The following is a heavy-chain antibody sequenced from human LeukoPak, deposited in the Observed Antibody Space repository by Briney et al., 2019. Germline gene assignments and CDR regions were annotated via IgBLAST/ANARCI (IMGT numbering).Heavy chain of an antibody. CDR1: GGSISSGGYY. J-gene: IGHJ6*02. CDR3: ARDGSSSDYYYYGMDV. Sequence: SETLSLTCTVSGGSISSGGYYWSWIRQPPGKGLEWIGYIYYSGSTNYNPSLKSRVTISVDTSKNQFSLKLSSVTAADTAVYYCARDGSSSDYYYYGMDVWGQGTTVTVSS. CDR2: IYYSGST. D-gene: IGHD6-6*01. V-gene: IGHV4-61*08.